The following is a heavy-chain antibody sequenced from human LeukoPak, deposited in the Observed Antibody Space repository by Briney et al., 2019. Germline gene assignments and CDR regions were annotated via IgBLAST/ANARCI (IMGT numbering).Heavy chain of an antibody. Sequence: ASVKVSCKASGYTFTSYDINWVRQATGQGLEWMGWMNPNSGNTGYAQKFQGRVTITRNTSISTAYMELSGLRSEDTAVYYCARERFGSIGLWYWGQGTLVTVSS. V-gene: IGHV1-8*03. CDR3: ARERFGSIGLWY. D-gene: IGHD3-10*01. CDR2: MNPNSGNT. J-gene: IGHJ4*02. CDR1: GYTFTSYD.